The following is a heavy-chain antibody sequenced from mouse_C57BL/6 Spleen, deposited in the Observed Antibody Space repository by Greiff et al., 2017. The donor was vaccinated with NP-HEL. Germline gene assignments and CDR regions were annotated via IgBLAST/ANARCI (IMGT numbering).Heavy chain of an antibody. V-gene: IGHV1-18*01. Sequence: VQLQQSGPELVKPGASVKIPCKASGYTFTDYNMDWVKQSHGKSLEWIGDINPNNGGTIYNQKFKGKATLTVDKSSSTAYMELRSLTSEDTAVYYCARFDYGSGYWYFDVWGTGTTVTVSS. CDR2: INPNNGGT. CDR1: GYTFTDYN. CDR3: ARFDYGSGYWYFDV. J-gene: IGHJ1*03. D-gene: IGHD1-1*01.